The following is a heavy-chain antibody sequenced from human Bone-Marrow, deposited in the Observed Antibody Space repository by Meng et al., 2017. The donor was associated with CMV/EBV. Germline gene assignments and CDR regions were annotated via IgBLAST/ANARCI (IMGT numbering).Heavy chain of an antibody. D-gene: IGHD2-2*01. Sequence: GGSLRLSCKGSGYSFTSYWIGWVRQMPGKGLEWMGIIYPGDSDTRYSPSFQGQVTISADKSISTAYLRWSSLKASDTAMYYCARRRSTNFVSDYWGQGTLVTGAS. CDR2: IYPGDSDT. CDR3: ARRRSTNFVSDY. CDR1: GYSFTSYW. J-gene: IGHJ4*02. V-gene: IGHV5-51*01.